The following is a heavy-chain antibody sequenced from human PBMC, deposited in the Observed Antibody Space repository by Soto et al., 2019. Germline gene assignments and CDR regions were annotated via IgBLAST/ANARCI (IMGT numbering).Heavy chain of an antibody. J-gene: IGHJ1*01. CDR1: GFSFSDYG. V-gene: IGHV3-33*01. Sequence: QVQLVESGGGVVQPGRSLRLSCAASGFSFSDYGMHWVRQAPGKGLEWVALIWNDQNKRYYGDSVKGRFTISRDNSNNMLYLEMKSLRAEDTAVYYCARDRSSGWLVPEHWGQGTLVTVSS. CDR2: IWNDQNKR. CDR3: ARDRSSGWLVPEH. D-gene: IGHD6-19*01.